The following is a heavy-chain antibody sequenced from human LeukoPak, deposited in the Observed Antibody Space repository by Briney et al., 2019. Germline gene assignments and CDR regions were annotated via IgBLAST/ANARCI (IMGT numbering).Heavy chain of an antibody. CDR3: ARDQHDSSGYETGE. Sequence: ASVKVSCKASGYTFTGYYMHWVRQAPGQGLEWMGWINPNSGGTNYAQKFQGRVTMTRDTSISTAYMELSRLRSDDTAVYYCARDQHDSSGYETGEWGQGTLVTVSS. D-gene: IGHD3-22*01. J-gene: IGHJ4*02. V-gene: IGHV1-2*02. CDR2: INPNSGGT. CDR1: GYTFTGYY.